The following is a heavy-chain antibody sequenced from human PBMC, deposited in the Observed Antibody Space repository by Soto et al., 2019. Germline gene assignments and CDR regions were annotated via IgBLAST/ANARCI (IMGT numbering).Heavy chain of an antibody. D-gene: IGHD3-10*01. CDR3: ARAYYYGSGSYYTTSLHRRPFDY. CDR2: IYSGGST. J-gene: IGHJ4*02. V-gene: IGHV3-66*01. Sequence: GGSLRLSCAASGFTVSSNYMSWVRQAPGKGLEWVSVIYSGGSTYYADSVKGGFTISRDNSKNTLYLQMNSLRAEDTAVYYCARAYYYGSGSYYTTSLHRRPFDYWGQGTLVTVSS. CDR1: GFTVSSNY.